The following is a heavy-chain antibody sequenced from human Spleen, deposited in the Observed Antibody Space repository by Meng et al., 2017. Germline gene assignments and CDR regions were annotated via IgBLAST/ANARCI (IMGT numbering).Heavy chain of an antibody. Sequence: QVQLVQSGAEVKKPGASVKVSCKASGYTFTSYDINWVRQATGQGLEWMGWTNTNTGNPTYAQGFTGRFVFSLDTSVSTAYLQISSLKAEDTAVYYCARVAQDYGDFTTFDYWGQGTLVTVSS. J-gene: IGHJ4*02. D-gene: IGHD4-17*01. CDR2: TNTNTGNP. V-gene: IGHV7-4-1*02. CDR1: GYTFTSYD. CDR3: ARVAQDYGDFTTFDY.